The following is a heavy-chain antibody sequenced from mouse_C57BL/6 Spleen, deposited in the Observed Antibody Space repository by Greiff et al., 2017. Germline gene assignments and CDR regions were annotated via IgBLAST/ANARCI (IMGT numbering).Heavy chain of an antibody. D-gene: IGHD1-1*01. V-gene: IGHV7-3*01. CDR3: ARGSSSDSMDY. Sequence: EVQLQQSGGGLVQPGGSLSLSCAASGFTFTDYYMSWVRPPPGQALEWLGFLRNKANGYTTEYRASVQGRFTISRDNSQSILYLQMNALRAEDSATYYSARGSSSDSMDYWGQGTSVTVSS. CDR2: LRNKANGYTT. CDR1: GFTFTDYY. J-gene: IGHJ4*01.